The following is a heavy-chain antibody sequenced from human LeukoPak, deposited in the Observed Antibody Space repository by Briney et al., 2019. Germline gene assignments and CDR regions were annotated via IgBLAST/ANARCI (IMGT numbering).Heavy chain of an antibody. CDR1: GYTFTSYG. CDR3: ARDREAAAGLPYYYYYMDV. J-gene: IGHJ6*03. V-gene: IGHV1-18*01. CDR2: ISAYNGNT. D-gene: IGHD6-13*01. Sequence: ASVKVSCKASGYTFTSYGISWVRQAPGQGLEWMGWISAYNGNTNYAQKLQGRVTMTTDTSTSTAYMELRSLRSEDTAVYYCARDREAAAGLPYYYYYMDVWGKGTTVTVSS.